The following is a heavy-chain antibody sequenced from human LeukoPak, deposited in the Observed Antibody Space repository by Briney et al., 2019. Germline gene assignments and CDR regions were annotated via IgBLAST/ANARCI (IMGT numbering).Heavy chain of an antibody. D-gene: IGHD2-21*01. CDR1: GGSISSSSYY. J-gene: IGHJ3*02. Sequence: SETLSLTCTVSGGSISSSSYYWGWIRQPPGKGLEWIGSIYYSGSTYYNPSLKSRVTISVDTSKNQFSLKLSSVTAADTAVYYCARVSFGGATHAFDIWGQGTMVTVSS. CDR2: IYYSGST. V-gene: IGHV4-39*07. CDR3: ARVSFGGATHAFDI.